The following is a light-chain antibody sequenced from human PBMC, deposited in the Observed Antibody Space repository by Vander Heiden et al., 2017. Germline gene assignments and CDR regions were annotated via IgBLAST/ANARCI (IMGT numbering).Light chain of an antibody. Sequence: VMSQPPVTLSVSPGEGATLSCRASQSLSSNLAWYQQKPGQAPRLLIYGASTRATGIPARFSGSGSGTEFSLTISSLQSEDFAVYYCQQYYNWPYTFGQGTKLDIK. V-gene: IGKV3-15*01. CDR3: QQYYNWPYT. CDR1: QSLSSN. J-gene: IGKJ2*01. CDR2: GAS.